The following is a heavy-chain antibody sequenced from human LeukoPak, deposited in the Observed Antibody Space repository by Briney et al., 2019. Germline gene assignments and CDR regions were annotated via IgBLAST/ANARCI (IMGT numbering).Heavy chain of an antibody. CDR3: ARYYDILTGSQNWFDP. V-gene: IGHV1-18*01. CDR2: IGAYNGNT. Sequence: ASVKVSCKASGYTFTSYGISWVRQAPGQGLEWMGWIGAYNGNTNYAQKLQGRVTMTTDTSTSTAYMELRSLRSDDTAVYYCARYYDILTGSQNWFDPWGQGTLVTVSS. J-gene: IGHJ5*02. D-gene: IGHD3-9*01. CDR1: GYTFTSYG.